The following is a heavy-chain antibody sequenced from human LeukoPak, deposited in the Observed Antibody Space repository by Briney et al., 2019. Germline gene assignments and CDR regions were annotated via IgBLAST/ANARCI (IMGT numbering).Heavy chain of an antibody. CDR2: INPSGGST. CDR1: GYTFTSYY. J-gene: IGHJ4*02. Sequence: VSVKVSCKASGYTFTSYYMHWVRQAPGQGHEWMGIINPSGGSTSYAQKFQGRVTMTRDTSTSTVYMELSSLRSEDTAVYYCAGDGLERIMITFGGAGPIDYWGQGTLVTVSS. CDR3: AGDGLERIMITFGGAGPIDY. D-gene: IGHD3-16*01. V-gene: IGHV1-46*01.